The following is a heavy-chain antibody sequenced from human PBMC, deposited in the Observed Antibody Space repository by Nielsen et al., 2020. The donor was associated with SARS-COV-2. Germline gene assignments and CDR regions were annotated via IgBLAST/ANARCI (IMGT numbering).Heavy chain of an antibody. CDR3: AKDWTAIVVVPSGGVDY. CDR2: ISYDGSNK. D-gene: IGHD2-15*01. Sequence: GESLKISCAASGFTFSTNGMHWVRQAPGKGLEWVAAISYDGSNKYYVDSVKGRFTISRDNSKNTLYLQMSSLREEDTAVYYCAKDWTAIVVVPSGGVDYWGQGTLVTVSS. V-gene: IGHV3-30*18. CDR1: GFTFSTNG. J-gene: IGHJ4*02.